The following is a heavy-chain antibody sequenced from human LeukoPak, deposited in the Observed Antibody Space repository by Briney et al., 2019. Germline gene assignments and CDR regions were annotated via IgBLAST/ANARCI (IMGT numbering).Heavy chain of an antibody. CDR1: GGSISSSSYY. D-gene: IGHD3-9*01. J-gene: IGHJ4*02. V-gene: IGHV4-39*01. CDR2: IYYSGRT. CDR3: ARQTWAGAYDTLTACDD. Sequence: SETLSLTCTVSGGSISSSSYYWCWIRQPPGKGLEWIGSIYYSGRTYYNPSLTSRVTISVDTSNNQFSLKLSSVTAADTAVFYCARQTWAGAYDTLTACDDWGRGTLVTVSS.